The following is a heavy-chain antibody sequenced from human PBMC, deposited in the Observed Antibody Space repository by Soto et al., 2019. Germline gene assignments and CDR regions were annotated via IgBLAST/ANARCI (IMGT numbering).Heavy chain of an antibody. CDR1: GGSFSGYY. CDR2: INHSGST. CDR3: ARGRAGALDY. D-gene: IGHD6-19*01. V-gene: IGHV4-34*01. J-gene: IGHJ4*02. Sequence: SETLSLTCAVYGGSFSGYYWSWIRQPPGKGLEWIGEINHSGSTNYNPSLKSRVTISVDTSKNQFSLKLSSVTAADTAAYYCARGRAGALDYWGQGTLVTVYS.